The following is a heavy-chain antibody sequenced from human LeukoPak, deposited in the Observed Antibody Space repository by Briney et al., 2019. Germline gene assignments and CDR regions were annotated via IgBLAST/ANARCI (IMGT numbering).Heavy chain of an antibody. CDR1: GCSFCSSD. Sequence: LRLSCAASGCSFCSSDIHWVRQAPDKGLEWVAFISYDGSDKYYADSVKGRFTVSRDNSKHTLYLQMNSLRAEDTAVYYCAKDRGWCFEYWGQGTVVTVSS. J-gene: IGHJ4*02. D-gene: IGHD6-19*01. CDR3: AKDRGWCFEY. V-gene: IGHV3-30*18. CDR2: ISYDGSDK.